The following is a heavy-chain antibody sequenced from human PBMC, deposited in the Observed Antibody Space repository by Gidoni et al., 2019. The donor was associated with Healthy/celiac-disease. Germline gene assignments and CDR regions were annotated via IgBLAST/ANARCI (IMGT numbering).Heavy chain of an antibody. CDR1: GYTFTSYG. D-gene: IGHD6-19*01. CDR3: ARPEDSSGWYYYYGMDV. J-gene: IGHJ6*02. Sequence: QVQLVQSGAAVKKPGASVKVSCKASGYTFTSYGISWVRQAPGQGLEWMGWISAYNGNTNDAQKLQGRVTMTTDTSTSTAYMELRSLRSDDTAVYYCARPEDSSGWYYYYGMDVWGQGTTVTVSS. CDR2: ISAYNGNT. V-gene: IGHV1-18*01.